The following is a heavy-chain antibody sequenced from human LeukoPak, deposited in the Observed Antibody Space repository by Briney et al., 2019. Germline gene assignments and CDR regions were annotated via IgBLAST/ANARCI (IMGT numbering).Heavy chain of an antibody. J-gene: IGHJ5*02. V-gene: IGHV4-4*02. CDR2: IYHSGST. D-gene: IGHD1-26*01. CDR3: ARVSGSYLIGWFDP. Sequence: SETLSLTCAVSGGSISSSNWWSWVRQPPGKGLEWIGEIYHSGSTNYNPSLKSRVTISVDKSKNQFSLKLSSVTAADTAVYYCARVSGSYLIGWFDPWGQGTLVTVSS. CDR1: GGSISSSNW.